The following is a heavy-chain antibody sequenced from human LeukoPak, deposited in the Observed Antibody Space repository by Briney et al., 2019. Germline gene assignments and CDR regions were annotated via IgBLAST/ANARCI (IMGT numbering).Heavy chain of an antibody. CDR2: IHPYNGNT. Sequence: GASVKVSCKASGYTFTTYGISWVRQAPGQGLEWMGWIHPYNGNTNYAQMLQGRVTMTTDTSTSTAYMELRSLRSDATAVYDCARVREAARPGWFDPWGQGTLVTVSS. CDR1: GYTFTTYG. D-gene: IGHD6-6*01. CDR3: ARVREAARPGWFDP. V-gene: IGHV1-18*01. J-gene: IGHJ5*02.